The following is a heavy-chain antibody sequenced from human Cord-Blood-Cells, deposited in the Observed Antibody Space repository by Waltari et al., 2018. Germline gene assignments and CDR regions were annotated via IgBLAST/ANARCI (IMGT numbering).Heavy chain of an antibody. D-gene: IGHD3-3*01. V-gene: IGHV4-34*01. J-gene: IGHJ6*02. Sequence: QVQLQQWGAGLLKPSETLSLTCAVYGGSFSGYYWSWIRQPPGKGLEWIGGINHSGSTNVNPSLKRRGTISVETSKDQFSLKLSAVTAADTAVYYCARGGVLEWLLYGSYYYYGMDVWGQGTTVTVSS. CDR1: GGSFSGYY. CDR2: INHSGST. CDR3: ARGGVLEWLLYGSYYYYGMDV.